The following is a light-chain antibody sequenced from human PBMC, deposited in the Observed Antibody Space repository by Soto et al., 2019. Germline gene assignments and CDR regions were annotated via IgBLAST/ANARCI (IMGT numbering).Light chain of an antibody. CDR2: GAS. Sequence: EIVLTQSPGTLSLSPGERATLSCRASQSLSSNYLAWYQQKPGQAPRLLIYGASSRATGIPDRFSGSGSGTDFTLTISRLEPEDFAVYYCQKYGSSFSITFGQGTRLEI. J-gene: IGKJ5*01. CDR3: QKYGSSFSIT. CDR1: QSLSSNY. V-gene: IGKV3-20*01.